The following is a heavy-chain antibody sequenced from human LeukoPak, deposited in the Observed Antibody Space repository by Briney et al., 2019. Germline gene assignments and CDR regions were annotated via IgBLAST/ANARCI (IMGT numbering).Heavy chain of an antibody. V-gene: IGHV1-69*04. J-gene: IGHJ4*02. Sequence: ASVKVSCKASGYTFTTSDISWVRQAPGQGLEWMGRIIPILGIANYAQKFQGRVTITADKSTSTAYMELSSLRSEDTAVYYCARDSTHCSGGSCHLFDYWGQGTLVTVSS. D-gene: IGHD2-15*01. CDR2: IIPILGIA. CDR1: GYTFTTSD. CDR3: ARDSTHCSGGSCHLFDY.